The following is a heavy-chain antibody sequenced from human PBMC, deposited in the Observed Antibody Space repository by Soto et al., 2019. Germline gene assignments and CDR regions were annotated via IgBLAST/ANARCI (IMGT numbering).Heavy chain of an antibody. J-gene: IGHJ5*02. Sequence: QVQLVESGGGVVQPGRSLRLSCAASGFTFSSYGMHWVRQAPGKGLEWVAVISYDGSNKYYADSVKGRFTISRDNSKNTLYLQMNILRAEDTAVYYCAKDVRFLEWYWFHPWGQGTLVTVSS. CDR2: ISYDGSNK. CDR3: AKDVRFLEWYWFHP. D-gene: IGHD3-3*01. V-gene: IGHV3-30*18. CDR1: GFTFSSYG.